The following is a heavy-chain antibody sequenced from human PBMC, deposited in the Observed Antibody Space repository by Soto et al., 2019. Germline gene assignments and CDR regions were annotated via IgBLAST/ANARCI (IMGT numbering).Heavy chain of an antibody. CDR2: IYYSGST. J-gene: IGHJ3*02. CDR1: GGSISSYY. V-gene: IGHV4-59*01. D-gene: IGHD3-3*01. CDR3: ARDVLDGANDAFDI. Sequence: PSETLSLTCTVSGGSISSYYWSWIRQPPGKGLEWIGYIYYSGSTNYNPSLKSRVTISVDTSKNQSSLKLSSVTAADTAVYYCARDVLDGANDAFDIWGQGTMVTV.